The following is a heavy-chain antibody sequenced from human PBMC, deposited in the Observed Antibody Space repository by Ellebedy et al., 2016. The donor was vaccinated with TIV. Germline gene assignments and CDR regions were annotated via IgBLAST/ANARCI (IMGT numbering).Heavy chain of an antibody. CDR2: ISGSGGST. D-gene: IGHD2-15*01. J-gene: IGHJ4*02. CDR3: AREEVAAYFDY. CDR1: GFIFSSYA. Sequence: GGSLRLSXAASGFIFSSYAMSWVRQAPGKGLEWISAISGSGGSTYHADSVKGRFTISRDNSKNTLYLQMNSLRVEDTAVYYCAREEVAAYFDYWGQGTLVTVSS. V-gene: IGHV3-23*01.